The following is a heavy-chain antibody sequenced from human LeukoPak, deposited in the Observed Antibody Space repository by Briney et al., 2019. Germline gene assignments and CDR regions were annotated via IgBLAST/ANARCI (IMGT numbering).Heavy chain of an antibody. Sequence: PSETLSLTCTASGGSISSSSYYWGWIRQPPGKGLEWIGSIYYSGSTYYNPSLKSRVTISVDTSKNQFSLKLSSVTAADTAVYYCARQEMATTKPFDYWGQGTLVTVSS. V-gene: IGHV4-39*01. CDR1: GGSISSSSYY. D-gene: IGHD5-24*01. CDR3: ARQEMATTKPFDY. CDR2: IYYSGST. J-gene: IGHJ4*02.